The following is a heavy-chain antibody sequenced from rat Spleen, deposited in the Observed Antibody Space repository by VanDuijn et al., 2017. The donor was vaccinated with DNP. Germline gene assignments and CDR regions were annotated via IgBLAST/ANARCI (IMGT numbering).Heavy chain of an antibody. CDR2: ITNSGGST. V-gene: IGHV5-27*01. CDR1: GLTFSNYG. Sequence: EVQLEESGGGLVQPGRSLKLSCVASGLTFSNYGMAWVRQAPTKGLEWVASITNSGGSTYYRDSVKGRFTISRDNAKSTLYLQMDSLRSEDTATYYCTTGYYGYWFTYWGQGTLVTVSS. J-gene: IGHJ3*01. D-gene: IGHD1-6*01. CDR3: TTGYYGYWFTY.